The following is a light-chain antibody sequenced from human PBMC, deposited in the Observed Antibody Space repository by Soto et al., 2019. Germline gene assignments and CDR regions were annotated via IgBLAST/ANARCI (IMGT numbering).Light chain of an antibody. J-gene: IGKJ4*01. CDR2: GAS. Sequence: EIVLTQSPGTLSLSPGERATLSCRASQSVSSAYLAWYQKKPGQAPRLLIYGASSRATGIPDRFSGSGSGTDFTLTISRLEPEDFAVYYCQQHGNSPLSFGGGTKVEIK. CDR3: QQHGNSPLS. V-gene: IGKV3-20*01. CDR1: QSVSSAY.